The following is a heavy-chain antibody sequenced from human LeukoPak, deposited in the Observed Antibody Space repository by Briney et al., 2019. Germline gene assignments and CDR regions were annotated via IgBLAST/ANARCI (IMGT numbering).Heavy chain of an antibody. D-gene: IGHD4-17*01. J-gene: IGHJ6*03. Sequence: SKTLSLTCTVSGGSISSYYWSWIRQPPGKGLEWIGYIYYSGSTNYNPSLKSRVTISVDTSKNQFSLKLSSVTAADTAVYYCARVYGDYVYYYYYYMDVWGKGTTVTVSS. CDR2: IYYSGST. CDR3: ARVYGDYVYYYYYYMDV. CDR1: GGSISSYY. V-gene: IGHV4-59*01.